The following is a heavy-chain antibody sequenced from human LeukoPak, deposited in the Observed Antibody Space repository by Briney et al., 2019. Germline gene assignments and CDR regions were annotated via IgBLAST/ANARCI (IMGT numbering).Heavy chain of an antibody. J-gene: IGHJ4*02. Sequence: SGPTLVNPTQTLTLTCTFSGFSISTSGVGVVWIHQPPAKCLEWLPLTYWDDDKRYSPSLKSTLTITTDTSKNQVVLTMTNMDPGDTATYYCAHTGRLVKWGQGTLVTVSS. CDR1: GFSISTSGVG. V-gene: IGHV2-5*02. CDR3: AHTGRLVK. D-gene: IGHD2-8*02. CDR2: TYWDDDK.